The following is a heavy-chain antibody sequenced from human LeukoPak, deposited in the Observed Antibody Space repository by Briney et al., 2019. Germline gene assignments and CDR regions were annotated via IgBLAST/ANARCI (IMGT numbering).Heavy chain of an antibody. J-gene: IGHJ5*02. CDR1: GFTFSSYG. CDR2: ISYDGSNK. CDR3: AVSNWMDP. Sequence: PGGSLRLSCAASGFTFSSYGMHWVRQAPGKGLEWVAVISYDGSNKYYADSVKGRFTISRDNAKNTLHLQMDSLTAEDTAVYYCAVSNWMDPWGQGTLVTVSS. V-gene: IGHV3-30*03.